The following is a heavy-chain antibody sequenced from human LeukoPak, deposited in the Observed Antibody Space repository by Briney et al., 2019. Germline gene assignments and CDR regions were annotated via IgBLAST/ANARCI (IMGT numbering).Heavy chain of an antibody. J-gene: IGHJ5*02. Sequence: SQTLSLTCAISGDSVSSNSAAWNWIRQSPSRGLEWLGRTYYRSKWYNDYAVSVKSRITINPDTSKNQFSLQLNSVTPEDTAVYYCARVPRLDQWLVPDNWFDPWGQGTLVTVSS. CDR2: TYYRSKWYN. CDR3: ARVPRLDQWLVPDNWFDP. V-gene: IGHV6-1*01. D-gene: IGHD6-19*01. CDR1: GDSVSSNSAA.